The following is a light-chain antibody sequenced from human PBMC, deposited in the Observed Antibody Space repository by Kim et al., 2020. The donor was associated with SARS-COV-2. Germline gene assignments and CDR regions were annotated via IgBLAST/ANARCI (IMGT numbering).Light chain of an antibody. CDR3: QQYNSYST. J-gene: IGKJ2*01. Sequence: LSSSVGDRVTITCRASQSISSWVAWYQQKPGKAPKLMIYKASSLESGVPLRFSGSGSGTEFTLTISSLQPDDFATYYCQQYNSYSTFGQGTKLEI. CDR1: QSISSW. V-gene: IGKV1-5*03. CDR2: KAS.